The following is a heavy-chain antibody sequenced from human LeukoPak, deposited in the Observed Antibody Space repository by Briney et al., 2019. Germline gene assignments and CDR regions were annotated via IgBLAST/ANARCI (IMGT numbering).Heavy chain of an antibody. V-gene: IGHV4-59*01. CDR2: IYYSGST. Sequence: SETLPLTCTVSGVSLSSYYWSWVRQPPGKGLEWIGYIYYSGSTNYNPSLKSRVTISVDTSKNQFSLKLSSVTAADTAVYYCAREHYYGSGSHTAKINWFDPWGQGTLVTVSS. J-gene: IGHJ5*02. CDR1: GVSLSSYY. CDR3: AREHYYGSGSHTAKINWFDP. D-gene: IGHD3-10*01.